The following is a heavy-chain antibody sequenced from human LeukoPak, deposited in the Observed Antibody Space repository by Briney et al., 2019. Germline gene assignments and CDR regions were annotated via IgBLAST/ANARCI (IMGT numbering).Heavy chain of an antibody. J-gene: IGHJ5*02. CDR2: VNHSGST. CDR3: ARDSGTTGEVKFDP. Sequence: SETLSLTCAVYGGSFSGYYWTWIRQSPEKGLEWIGEVNHSGSTKYNPSFRSRVTMSVDTSKNQFSLKLSSVTAADTAVYYCARDSGTTGEVKFDPWGQGTLVTVSS. D-gene: IGHD3-10*01. CDR1: GGSFSGYY. V-gene: IGHV4-34*10.